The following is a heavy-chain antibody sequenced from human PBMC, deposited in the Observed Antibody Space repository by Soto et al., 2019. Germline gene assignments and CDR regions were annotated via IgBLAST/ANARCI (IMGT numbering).Heavy chain of an antibody. D-gene: IGHD6-19*01. Sequence: SGEVSFKASWGTFISYAISWVREAPGQGLEWMGGIIPIFGTANYAQKFQGRVTITADESTSTAYMELSSLRSEDTAVYYCAREIAVAGMKYFDYWGQGTLVTVSS. V-gene: IGHV1-69*13. CDR3: AREIAVAGMKYFDY. J-gene: IGHJ4*02. CDR1: WGTFISYA. CDR2: IIPIFGTA.